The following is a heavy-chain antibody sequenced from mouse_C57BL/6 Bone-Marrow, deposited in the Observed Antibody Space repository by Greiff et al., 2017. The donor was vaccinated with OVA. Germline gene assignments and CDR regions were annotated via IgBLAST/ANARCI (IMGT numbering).Heavy chain of an antibody. Sequence: VKLMESGGGLVKPGGSLKLSCAASGFTFSSYAMSWVRQTPEKRLEWVATISDGGSYTYYPDNVTGRFTISRDNAKNNLYLQMSHLKSEDTAMYYCARDGLPYAMDYWGQGTSVTVSS. CDR3: ARDGLPYAMDY. CDR2: ISDGGSYT. J-gene: IGHJ4*01. V-gene: IGHV5-4*01. CDR1: GFTFSSYA.